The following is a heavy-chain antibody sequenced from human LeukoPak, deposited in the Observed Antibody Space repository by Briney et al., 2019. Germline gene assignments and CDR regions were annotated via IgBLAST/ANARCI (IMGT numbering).Heavy chain of an antibody. D-gene: IGHD5-24*01. V-gene: IGHV4-61*09. CDR2: IYTSGST. Sequence: PSETLSLTCTVSGGSISSGSYYWSWIRQSAGKGLEWIGHIYTSGSTNYNPSLKSRVTISVDTSKNQFSLKLSSVTAADTAVYFCARGPLRDAYDYRDGFDIWGQGTMVTVSS. J-gene: IGHJ3*02. CDR3: ARGPLRDAYDYRDGFDI. CDR1: GGSISSGSYY.